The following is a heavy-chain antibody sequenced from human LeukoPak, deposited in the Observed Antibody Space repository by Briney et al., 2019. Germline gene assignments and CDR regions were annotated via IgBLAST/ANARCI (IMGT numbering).Heavy chain of an antibody. Sequence: ASVTVSCKASGYTFTGYYIHWLRQAPGQGLEWMGCINPNSGGTNYAQKFQGRVTITMDRSIRTASMELSRLRSDDTAVYYCARGVYDSSGYYYDYFDYWGQGTMVTVSS. D-gene: IGHD3-22*01. CDR2: INPNSGGT. CDR3: ARGVYDSSGYYYDYFDY. CDR1: GYTFTGYY. V-gene: IGHV1-2*02. J-gene: IGHJ4*01.